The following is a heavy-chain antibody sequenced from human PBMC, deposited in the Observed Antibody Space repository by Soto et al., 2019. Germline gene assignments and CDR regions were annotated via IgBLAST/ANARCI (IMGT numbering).Heavy chain of an antibody. D-gene: IGHD3-3*01. CDR2: IYHSGST. J-gene: IGHJ6*03. CDR1: SGSISSSNW. V-gene: IGHV4-4*03. CDR3: ARAELRFLEWLLPRHYYMDV. Sequence: PETLSLTCAVSSGSISSSNWWSWVRQPPGKGLEWIGEIYHSGSTNYNPSLKSRVTISVDKSKNQFSLKLSSVTAADTAVYYCARAELRFLEWLLPRHYYMDVWGKGTTVTVSS.